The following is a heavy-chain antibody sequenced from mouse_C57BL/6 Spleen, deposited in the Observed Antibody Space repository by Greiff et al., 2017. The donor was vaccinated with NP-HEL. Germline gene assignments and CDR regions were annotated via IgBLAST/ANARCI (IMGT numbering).Heavy chain of an antibody. CDR3: ARTGPSWFAY. D-gene: IGHD4-1*01. CDR2: LSSGSSTI. J-gene: IGHJ3*01. Sequence: DVKLVESGGGLVKPGGSLTLSCAASGFTFSDYGMHWVRQAPEKGLEWVAYLSSGSSTIYYADTVKGRFTISRDNAKNTLFLQMTSLRSEDTAMYYCARTGPSWFAYWGQGTLVTVSA. CDR1: GFTFSDYG. V-gene: IGHV5-17*01.